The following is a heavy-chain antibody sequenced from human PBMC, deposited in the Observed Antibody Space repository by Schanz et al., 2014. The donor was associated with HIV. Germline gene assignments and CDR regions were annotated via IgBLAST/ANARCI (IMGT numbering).Heavy chain of an antibody. J-gene: IGHJ4*02. Sequence: QVQLVESGGGVVQPGRSLILSCAASRFSFRGYGMHWVRQTPGKGLSWVAVIWFDGTQKIYADSVKGRFTISRDDSANTVHLQMSSVRAEDTGVYFCARVSRPYSSGWYNVDYWGQGTLVTVSS. CDR2: IWFDGTQK. D-gene: IGHD6-19*01. V-gene: IGHV3-33*08. CDR3: ARVSRPYSSGWYNVDY. CDR1: RFSFRGYG.